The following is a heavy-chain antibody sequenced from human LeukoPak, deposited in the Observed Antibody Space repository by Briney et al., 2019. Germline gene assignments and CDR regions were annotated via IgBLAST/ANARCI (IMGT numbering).Heavy chain of an antibody. J-gene: IGHJ5*01. CDR1: GFTFHEHA. CDR3: VKGGDYYDSSGYYNVGDS. V-gene: IGHV3-43*02. Sequence: GGSLRLSCAASGFTFHEHAMHWVRQDPGKGLEWVSLIRGDGGSTYYADSVKGRFTISRDNSKDSLYLQMNSLRTEDTALYYCVKGGDYYDSSGYYNVGDSWGQGTLVTISS. CDR2: IRGDGGST. D-gene: IGHD3-22*01.